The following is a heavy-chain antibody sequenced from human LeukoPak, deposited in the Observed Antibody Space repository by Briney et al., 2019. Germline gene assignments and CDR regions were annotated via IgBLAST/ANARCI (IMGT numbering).Heavy chain of an antibody. J-gene: IGHJ4*02. CDR2: IRYDGSNK. Sequence: GGSLRLSCAASGFTFSSYGMHWVRQAPGKGLEWVAFIRYDGSNKYYADSVKGRFTISRDNSKNTLYLQMNSLRAEDTAVYYCAKAPSIAARGGSGYWGQGTLVTVSS. CDR3: AKAPSIAARGGSGY. CDR1: GFTFSSYG. V-gene: IGHV3-30*02. D-gene: IGHD6-6*01.